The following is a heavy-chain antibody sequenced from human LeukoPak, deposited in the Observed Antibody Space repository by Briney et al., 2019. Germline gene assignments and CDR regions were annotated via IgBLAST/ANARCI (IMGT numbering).Heavy chain of an antibody. Sequence: GGSLRLSCAASGFTFSSYAMNWVRQAPEKGLEYVSAISSNGGSTYYTNSVKGRSTISRDNSKNTLYLQMGSLRAEDMAVYYCARDFVGGYSGYDLVYWGQGTLVTVSS. J-gene: IGHJ4*02. V-gene: IGHV3-64*01. CDR3: ARDFVGGYSGYDLVY. D-gene: IGHD5-12*01. CDR2: ISSNGGST. CDR1: GFTFSSYA.